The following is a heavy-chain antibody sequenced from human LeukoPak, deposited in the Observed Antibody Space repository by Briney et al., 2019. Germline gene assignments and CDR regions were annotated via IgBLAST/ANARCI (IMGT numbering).Heavy chain of an antibody. Sequence: GRSLRLSCAASGFTFSSYAMHWVRQAPGKGLEWVAVISYDGSNKYYADPVKGRFTISRDNSKNTLYLQMNSLRAEDTAVYYCARDGLGYYGSGSPQNYFDYWGQGTLVTVSS. CDR1: GFTFSSYA. CDR2: ISYDGSNK. CDR3: ARDGLGYYGSGSPQNYFDY. J-gene: IGHJ4*02. V-gene: IGHV3-30*04. D-gene: IGHD3-10*01.